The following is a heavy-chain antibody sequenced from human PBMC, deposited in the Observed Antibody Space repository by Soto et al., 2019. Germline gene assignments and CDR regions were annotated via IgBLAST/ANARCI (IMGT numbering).Heavy chain of an antibody. V-gene: IGHV3-74*01. D-gene: IGHD1-7*01. CDR2: IDSDGSST. CDR1: GFTFSSYW. Sequence: EVQLVESGGGLVQPGGSLRLSCAASGFTFSSYWMHWVRQAPGKGLVWVSRIDSDGSSTKYADSVKGRFTISRDNAKNTLSLQMNSLGPEDTAIYYCARKWAGGTNAFDYWGQGTLVTVSS. CDR3: ARKWAGGTNAFDY. J-gene: IGHJ4*02.